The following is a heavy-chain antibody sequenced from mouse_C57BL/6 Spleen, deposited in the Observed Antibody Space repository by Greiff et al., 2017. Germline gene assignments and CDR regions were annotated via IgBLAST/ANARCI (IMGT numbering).Heavy chain of an antibody. CDR2: IKPNFGTT. J-gene: IGHJ2*01. CDR1: GYSFTDYN. Sequence: VQLQQSGPELVKPGASVKISCKASGYSFTDYNMNWVKQSTGKGLEWIGVIKPNFGTTSYNQKFKGKATLTVDQSSSTAYMQLISLTSEDSAVYSCARCSYYGSSYFDYWGQGTTLTVSS. D-gene: IGHD1-1*01. CDR3: ARCSYYGSSYFDY. V-gene: IGHV1-39*01.